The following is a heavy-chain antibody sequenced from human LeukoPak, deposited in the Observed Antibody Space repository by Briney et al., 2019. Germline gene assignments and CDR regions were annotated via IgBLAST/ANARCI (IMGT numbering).Heavy chain of an antibody. CDR2: IIPIFGTA. Sequence: ASVKVSCKASGGTFSSYAISWVRQAPGQGLEWMGGIIPIFGTANYAQKFQGRVTITADESTSTAYMELSSLRSVDTAVYYCARVTWIQLSYYFDYWGQGTLVTVSS. CDR1: GGTFSSYA. D-gene: IGHD5-18*01. J-gene: IGHJ4*02. CDR3: ARVTWIQLSYYFDY. V-gene: IGHV1-69*13.